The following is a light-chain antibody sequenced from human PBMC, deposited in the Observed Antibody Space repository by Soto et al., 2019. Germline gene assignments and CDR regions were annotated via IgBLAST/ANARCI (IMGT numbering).Light chain of an antibody. Sequence: SYELTQPPSVSVAPGQTATITCGGASIGSKRVHWYQQKPGQAPVVVVYHDSDRPSGIPERFSGSNSGNTATLTISRVEAGDEAVYSCQVWDNNSDHVVFGGGTKLTVL. CDR2: HDS. CDR1: SIGSKR. CDR3: QVWDNNSDHVV. J-gene: IGLJ2*01. V-gene: IGLV3-21*02.